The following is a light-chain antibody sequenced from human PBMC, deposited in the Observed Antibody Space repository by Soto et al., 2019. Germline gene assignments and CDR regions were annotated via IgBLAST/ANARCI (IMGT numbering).Light chain of an antibody. CDR2: DAS. Sequence: DIVLTQLPGTLSLSPGVIATLSCRASQSVSTYVAWYQQKPGQAPRLLIYDASNRATGIPARFSGSGSGTDFTLTISSLEPEDIALYYCQQRANWPLTFGGGTKVDI. V-gene: IGKV3-11*01. J-gene: IGKJ4*01. CDR1: QSVSTY. CDR3: QQRANWPLT.